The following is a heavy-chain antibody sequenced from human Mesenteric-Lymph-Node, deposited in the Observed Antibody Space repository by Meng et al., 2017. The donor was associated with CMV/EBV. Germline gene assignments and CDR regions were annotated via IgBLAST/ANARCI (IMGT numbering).Heavy chain of an antibody. V-gene: IGHV3-21*01. CDR2: ISSSSGHI. Sequence: GFRCSGYSMNWVSQAPGKGLEWISAISSSSGHIHYADSMKGRFTISRDNAKNSLYLQMDSLRAEDTGVYYCVRDLGVSGTTDYFDYWGQGTLVTVSS. CDR3: VRDLGVSGTTDYFDY. D-gene: IGHD1-7*01. J-gene: IGHJ4*02. CDR1: GFRCSGYS.